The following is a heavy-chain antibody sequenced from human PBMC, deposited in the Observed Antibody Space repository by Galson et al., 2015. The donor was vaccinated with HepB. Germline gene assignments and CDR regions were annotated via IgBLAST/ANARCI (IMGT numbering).Heavy chain of an antibody. CDR2: IWYDGSNK. Sequence: SLRLSCAASGFTFSSYGMHWVRQAPGKGLEWVAVIWYDGSNKYYADAVKGRFTISRDKSKNTLDLQMNSLSVEVTAVSSCAREMGDCGGGCYSPWFDYWGQGTLVTVSS. CDR1: GFTFSSYG. V-gene: IGHV3-33*01. CDR3: AREMGDCGGGCYSPWFDY. D-gene: IGHD2-21*02. J-gene: IGHJ4*02.